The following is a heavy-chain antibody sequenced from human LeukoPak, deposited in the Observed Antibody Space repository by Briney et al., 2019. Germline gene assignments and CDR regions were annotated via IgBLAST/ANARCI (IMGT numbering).Heavy chain of an antibody. CDR2: ISAYNGNT. Sequence: GASVKLSCKASGYTFTSNGISWVRQAPGPGLEWMWWISAYNGNTNYAQKLQGRVTMTTDTSTSTAYMELRSLRSDDTAVYYCARNQVDTAMALIDYWGQGTLVTVSS. D-gene: IGHD5-18*01. CDR1: GYTFTSNG. V-gene: IGHV1-18*01. J-gene: IGHJ4*02. CDR3: ARNQVDTAMALIDY.